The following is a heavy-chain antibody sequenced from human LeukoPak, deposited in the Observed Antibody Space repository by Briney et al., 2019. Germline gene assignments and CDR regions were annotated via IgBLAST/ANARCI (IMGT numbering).Heavy chain of an antibody. CDR2: INDGGSNT. CDR1: GFTFSTYA. Sequence: GGSLRLSCAASGFTFSTYAMGWVRWAPGKGLEWVAHINDGGSNTYYADSVGGRFTISRDNSKDTLYVQMDSLRVEDTAVYYCARDWGIQNMYYFDFWGLGTRVTVSS. J-gene: IGHJ4*02. D-gene: IGHD2/OR15-2a*01. CDR3: ARDWGIQNMYYFDF. V-gene: IGHV3-23*01.